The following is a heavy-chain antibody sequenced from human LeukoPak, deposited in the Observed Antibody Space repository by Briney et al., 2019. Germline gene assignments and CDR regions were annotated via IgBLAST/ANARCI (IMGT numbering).Heavy chain of an antibody. CDR1: GFTFNNYG. J-gene: IGHJ6*02. CDR2: IWYDGSNK. V-gene: IGHV3-33*01. Sequence: GGSLRLSCAASGFTFNNYGMQWVRQAPGKGLEWMALIWYDGSNKYYADSVKGRFTISRDNSKNTLYLQMNSLRAEDTAVYYCSREYFDWSRNYYYGMDVWGQGTTVTVSS. D-gene: IGHD3-9*01. CDR3: SREYFDWSRNYYYGMDV.